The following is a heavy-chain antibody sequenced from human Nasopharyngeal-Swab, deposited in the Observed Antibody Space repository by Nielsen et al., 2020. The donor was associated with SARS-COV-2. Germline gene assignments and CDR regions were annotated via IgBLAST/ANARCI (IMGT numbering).Heavy chain of an antibody. CDR1: GYTLTELS. D-gene: IGHD6-19*01. J-gene: IGHJ4*02. CDR3: ARERGIAVARPFDY. V-gene: IGHV1-24*01. CDR2: FDPEDGET. Sequence: ASVKVSCKVSGYTLTELSMHWVRQAPAKGLEWMGGFDPEDGETSYAQKFQGRVTMTRDTSTSTVYMELSSLRSEDTAVYYCARERGIAVARPFDYWGQGTLVTVSS.